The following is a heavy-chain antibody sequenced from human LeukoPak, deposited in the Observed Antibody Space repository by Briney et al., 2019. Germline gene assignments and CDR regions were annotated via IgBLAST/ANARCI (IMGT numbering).Heavy chain of an antibody. CDR2: ITPNSGGT. Sequence: ASVKVSCKASGYTFTTYNIHWVRQAPGQGLEWMGWITPNSGGTNYAQKFQGRVTMTRDTSISTAYMELRSLRSDDTAVYYCARYLTPYSGSYSAYLMDVWGQGTTVTVSS. CDR1: GYTFTTYN. D-gene: IGHD3-10*01. CDR3: ARYLTPYSGSYSAYLMDV. J-gene: IGHJ6*02. V-gene: IGHV1-2*02.